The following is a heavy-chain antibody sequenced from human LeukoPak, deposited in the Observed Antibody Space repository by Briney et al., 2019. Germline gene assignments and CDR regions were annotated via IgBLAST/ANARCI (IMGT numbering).Heavy chain of an antibody. CDR1: GFTFDDYA. V-gene: IGHV3-9*01. J-gene: IGHJ4*02. CDR3: AKTAGGLERPFDY. Sequence: GRSLRLPCAASGFTFDDYAMHWVRQAPGKGLEWVSGISWNSGNIGYADSVKGRFTISRDNAKNSLYLQMNSLRAEDTALYYCAKTAGGLERPFDYWGQGTLVTVSS. D-gene: IGHD1-1*01. CDR2: ISWNSGNI.